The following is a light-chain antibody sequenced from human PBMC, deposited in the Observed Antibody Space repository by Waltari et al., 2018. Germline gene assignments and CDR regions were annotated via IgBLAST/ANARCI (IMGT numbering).Light chain of an antibody. CDR2: VNSDGSH. Sequence: QLVLTQSPSASASLGASVKLTCTLSGGHSSNVIAWHQQHPQKGPRYLMKVNSDGSHSKGDEIPDRFSGSSSGAERYLTISSLQSEDEADYYCQTGGHGTWVFGGGTKLTVL. CDR1: GGHSSNV. J-gene: IGLJ3*02. CDR3: QTGGHGTWV. V-gene: IGLV4-69*02.